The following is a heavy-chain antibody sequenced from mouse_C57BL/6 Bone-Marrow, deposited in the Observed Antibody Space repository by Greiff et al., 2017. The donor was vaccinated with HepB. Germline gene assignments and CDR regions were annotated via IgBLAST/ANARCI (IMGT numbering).Heavy chain of an antibody. CDR3: ARWDGSSYWYFDV. Sequence: QVQLQQSGAELARPGASVKMSCKASGYTFTSYGISWVKQRTGQGLEWIGEIYPRSGNTYYNEKFKGKATLTADKSSSTAYMGLRSLTSEDSAVYFCARWDGSSYWYFDVWGTGTTVTVSS. CDR1: GYTFTSYG. J-gene: IGHJ1*03. CDR2: IYPRSGNT. V-gene: IGHV1-81*01. D-gene: IGHD1-1*01.